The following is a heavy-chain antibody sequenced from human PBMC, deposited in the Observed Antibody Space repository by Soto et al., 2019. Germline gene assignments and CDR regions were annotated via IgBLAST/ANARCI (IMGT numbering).Heavy chain of an antibody. J-gene: IGHJ4*02. D-gene: IGHD4-17*01. CDR3: ARDRGDYGDFN. CDR1: GGTFSSYT. CDR2: IIPILGIA. V-gene: IGHV1-69*08. Sequence: QVQLVQSGAEVKKPGSSVKVSCKASGGTFSSYTIYWVRQAPGQGLEWMGRIIPILGIANYAPKCQGRVTITADKSTSTAYMELSSLRSEDTAVYYCARDRGDYGDFNCGQGTLVTVSS.